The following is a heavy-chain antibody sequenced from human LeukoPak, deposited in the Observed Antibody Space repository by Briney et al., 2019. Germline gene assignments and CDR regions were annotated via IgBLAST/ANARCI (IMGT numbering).Heavy chain of an antibody. V-gene: IGHV4-39*07. D-gene: IGHD5-18*01. J-gene: IGHJ4*02. CDR2: INHSGST. CDR3: ARNSYGYFYY. CDR1: GGSISSSSYY. Sequence: SETLSLTCTVSGGSISSSSYYWGWIRQPPGKGLEWIGEINHSGSTNYNPSLKSRVTISVDTSKNQFSLKLSSVTAADTAVYYCARNSYGYFYYWGQGTLVTVSS.